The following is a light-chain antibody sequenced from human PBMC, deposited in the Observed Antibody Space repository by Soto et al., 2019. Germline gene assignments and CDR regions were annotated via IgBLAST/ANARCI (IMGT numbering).Light chain of an antibody. CDR3: QQYNSYSPVT. CDR2: DAS. J-gene: IGKJ2*01. V-gene: IGKV1-5*01. CDR1: QSISSW. Sequence: DIQMTQSPSTLSASVGDRVTITCRASQSISSWLAWYQQKPGKAPKLLIYDASSLESGVPSRFSGRGSGTEFTLTISSLQPDDFAPYYCQQYNSYSPVTFGQGTKLEIK.